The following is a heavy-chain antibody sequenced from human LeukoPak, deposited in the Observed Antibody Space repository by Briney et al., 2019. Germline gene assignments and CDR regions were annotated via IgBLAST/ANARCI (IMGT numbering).Heavy chain of an antibody. CDR3: ARGTTVVTPADY. Sequence: ASVKVSCKASGYTFTSYDINWVRQATGQGLEWMGWMNPNSGNTGYAQKFQGRVTITRNTSISTAYMELSSLRSEDTAVYYCARGTTVVTPADYWGQGTLVTVSS. J-gene: IGHJ4*02. CDR1: GYTFTSYD. D-gene: IGHD4-23*01. V-gene: IGHV1-8*03. CDR2: MNPNSGNT.